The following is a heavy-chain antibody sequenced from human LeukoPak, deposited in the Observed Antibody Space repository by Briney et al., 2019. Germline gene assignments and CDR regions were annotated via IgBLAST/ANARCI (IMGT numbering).Heavy chain of an antibody. CDR2: IYYSGST. CDR1: GGSISSYY. Sequence: SETLSLTCTVSGGSISSYYWSWIRQPPGKGLEWIGYIYYSGSTNYNPSLKSRVTISVDTSKNQFSLKLSSVTAADTAVYYCARPRPDLNGAFDIWGQGTMVTVSS. V-gene: IGHV4-59*08. J-gene: IGHJ3*02. D-gene: IGHD2-8*01. CDR3: ARPRPDLNGAFDI.